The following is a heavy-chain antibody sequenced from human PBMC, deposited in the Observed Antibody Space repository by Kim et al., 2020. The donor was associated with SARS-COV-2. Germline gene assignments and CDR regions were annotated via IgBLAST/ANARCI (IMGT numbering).Heavy chain of an antibody. V-gene: IGHV3-48*03. J-gene: IGHJ6*02. Sequence: GGSLRLSCAASGFTFSSYEMNWVRQAPGKGLEWVSYISSSGSTIYYADSVKGRFTISRDNAKNSLYLQMNSLRAEDTAVYYCARISEYGMDVWGQGTTVTVSS. CDR1: GFTFSSYE. CDR2: ISSSGSTI. CDR3: ARISEYGMDV. D-gene: IGHD3-3*01.